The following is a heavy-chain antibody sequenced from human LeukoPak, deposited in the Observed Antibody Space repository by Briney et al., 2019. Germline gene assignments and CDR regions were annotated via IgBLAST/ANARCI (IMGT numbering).Heavy chain of an antibody. Sequence: GGSLRLSRAASGFTFSDYWMNWVRQAPGKGLEWVASINQIGSEKYYVDSVRGRFTISRDNAKNSLFLQINSLRAEDTAVYYCTRDGVAAGLYFDYWGQGTLVTVSS. CDR1: GFTFSDYW. V-gene: IGHV3-7*03. CDR2: INQIGSEK. D-gene: IGHD6-13*01. J-gene: IGHJ4*02. CDR3: TRDGVAAGLYFDY.